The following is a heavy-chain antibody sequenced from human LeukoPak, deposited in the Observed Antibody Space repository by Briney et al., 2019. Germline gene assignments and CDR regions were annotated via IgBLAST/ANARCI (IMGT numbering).Heavy chain of an antibody. Sequence: GGSLRLSCAASGFTFDDYAMHWVRQAPGKGLEWVSGISWNSGSIGYADSVKGRFTISRDNSKNTLYLQMNSLRAEDTAVYYCARDQRYGDYEGWDDYWGQGTLVTVSS. CDR2: ISWNSGSI. V-gene: IGHV3-9*01. CDR1: GFTFDDYA. J-gene: IGHJ4*02. CDR3: ARDQRYGDYEGWDDY. D-gene: IGHD4-17*01.